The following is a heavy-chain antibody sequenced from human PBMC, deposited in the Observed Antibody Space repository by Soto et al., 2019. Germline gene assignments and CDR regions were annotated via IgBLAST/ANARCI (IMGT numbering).Heavy chain of an antibody. CDR2: IYYSGST. Sequence: SETLSLTCTVSGGSISSNYYYWGWIRQPPGKGLEWIGSIYYSGSTYYNPSLKSRVTISVDTSKNQFSLKLSSVTAADTAVYYCARGLRYLDSLSDYWGQGTLVTVSS. D-gene: IGHD3-9*01. J-gene: IGHJ4*02. V-gene: IGHV4-39*01. CDR1: GGSISSNYYY. CDR3: ARGLRYLDSLSDY.